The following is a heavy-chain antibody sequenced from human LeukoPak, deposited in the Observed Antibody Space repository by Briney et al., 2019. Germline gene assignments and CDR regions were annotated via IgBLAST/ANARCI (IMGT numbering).Heavy chain of an antibody. CDR3: AKRFDTSGWYAAFDI. D-gene: IGHD6-19*01. CDR2: ISGSGDST. CDR1: GFTFSNYA. J-gene: IGHJ3*02. Sequence: GGSLRLSCAASGFTFSNYAMSWVRQAPGKGLEWVSVISGSGDSTYYADSVKGRFTISRDNSRNTVYLQMNSLRAEDTAVYYCAKRFDTSGWYAAFDIWGQGTMVTVSS. V-gene: IGHV3-23*01.